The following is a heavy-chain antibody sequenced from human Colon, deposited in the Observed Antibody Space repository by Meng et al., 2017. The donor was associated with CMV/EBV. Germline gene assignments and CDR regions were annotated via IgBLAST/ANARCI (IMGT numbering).Heavy chain of an antibody. J-gene: IGHJ6*02. CDR3: ASGGRGYSYGSYYYYDMDV. CDR1: GYTFDTYG. D-gene: IGHD5-18*01. V-gene: IGHV1-18*01. CDR2: ISGYNGNT. Sequence: ASVKVSCKASGYTFDTYGFSWVRQAPGQGLEWMGWISGYNGNTNYAQKFQGRITMTTDTSTSTAYMELRRLRFDDTAIYYCASGGRGYSYGSYYYYDMDVWGQGTTVTVSS.